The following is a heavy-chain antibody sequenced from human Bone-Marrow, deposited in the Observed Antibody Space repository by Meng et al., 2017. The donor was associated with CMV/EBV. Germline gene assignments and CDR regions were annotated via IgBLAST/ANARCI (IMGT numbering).Heavy chain of an antibody. V-gene: IGHV4-38-2*02. J-gene: IGHJ4*02. CDR2: IYHSGST. CDR3: TRSPRSSSSPFDY. D-gene: IGHD6-6*01. Sequence: GSLRLSCTVSGYSISSGYYWGWIRQPPGKGLEWIGSIYHSGSTYYNSSLKGRVTISVDTSKNQFSLKLTSVTAADTAVYYCTRSPRSSSSPFDYWGQGTLVTVSS. CDR1: GYSISSGYY.